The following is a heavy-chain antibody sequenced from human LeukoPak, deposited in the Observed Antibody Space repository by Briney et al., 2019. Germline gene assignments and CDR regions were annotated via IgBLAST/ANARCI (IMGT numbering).Heavy chain of an antibody. CDR1: GFTVSSNY. D-gene: IGHD7-27*01. CDR3: ARGGSDWGSWVGNAFDI. Sequence: PGGSLRLSCAASGFTVSSNYMSWVRQAPGKGLEWVSVIYSGGSTYYADSVKGRFTISRDNSKNTLYLQMNSLRAEDTAVYYCARGGSDWGSWVGNAFDIWGQGTMVTVSS. CDR2: IYSGGST. J-gene: IGHJ3*02. V-gene: IGHV3-53*01.